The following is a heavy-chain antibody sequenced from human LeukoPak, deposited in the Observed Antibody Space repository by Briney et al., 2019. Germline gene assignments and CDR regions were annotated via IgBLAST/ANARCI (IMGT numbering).Heavy chain of an antibody. CDR2: IIPIFGTA. CDR1: GGTFSSYA. CDR3: ASGSYCGGDCYDY. D-gene: IGHD2-21*01. Sequence: GSSVKVSCKASGGTFSSYAISWVRQAPGQGLEWMGGIIPIFGTANYAQKFQGRVTITTDESTSTAYMELSSLRSEDTAVYYCASGSYCGGDCYDYWGQGTLVTVSS. J-gene: IGHJ4*02. V-gene: IGHV1-69*05.